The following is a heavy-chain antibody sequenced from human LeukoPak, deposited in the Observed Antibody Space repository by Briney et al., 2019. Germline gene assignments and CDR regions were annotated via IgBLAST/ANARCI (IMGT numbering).Heavy chain of an antibody. CDR3: ARDPIAVAGAHYFDY. CDR2: ISDYNGNT. D-gene: IGHD6-19*01. CDR1: GYTFTSYG. J-gene: IGHJ4*02. V-gene: IGHV1-18*01. Sequence: ASVNVSCKASGYTFTSYGISWVRQAPGKGLAWMGWISDYNGNTNYAQKLQGRVTMTTDTSTSTAYMELRSLRSDDTAVYYCARDPIAVAGAHYFDYWGQGTLVTVSS.